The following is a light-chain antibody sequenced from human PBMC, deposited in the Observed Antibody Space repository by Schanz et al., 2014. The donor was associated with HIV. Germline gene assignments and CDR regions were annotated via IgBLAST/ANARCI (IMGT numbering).Light chain of an antibody. CDR1: QSIGSW. V-gene: IGKV1-5*03. Sequence: DIQMTQSPSTLSASVGDRVTITCRASQSIGSWLAWYQQRPGEAPKLLIYKISSLEGGVPSRFSGSGSGTEFTLTISSLQPDDFATYYCQHYSSYSRTFGQGTNVEIK. CDR2: KIS. J-gene: IGKJ1*01. CDR3: QHYSSYSRT.